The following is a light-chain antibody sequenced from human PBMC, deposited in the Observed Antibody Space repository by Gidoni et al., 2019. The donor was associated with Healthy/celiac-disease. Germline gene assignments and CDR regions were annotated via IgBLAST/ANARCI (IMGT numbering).Light chain of an antibody. CDR3: AAWDDSLTRV. Sequence: QSVLTQPPSASGTPGKRVTISCSGSSSNIGSNHVYWYQQLPGTAPKLLIYRNNQRPSGVPDRFSGSKSGTSASLAISGRRSEDEADYYCAAWDDSLTRVFGGGTKLTVL. CDR2: RNN. V-gene: IGLV1-47*01. J-gene: IGLJ3*02. CDR1: SSNIGSNH.